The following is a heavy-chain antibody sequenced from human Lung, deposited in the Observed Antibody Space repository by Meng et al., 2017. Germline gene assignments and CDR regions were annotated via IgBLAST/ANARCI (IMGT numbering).Heavy chain of an antibody. D-gene: IGHD3-10*01. V-gene: IGHV1-18*01. CDR1: DYTFTGYG. Sequence: QVQQVQSGPEVKQPGASVQVSCKASDYTFTGYGASWVRQAPGQGLEWMAWLGAHDGDTSHAPKFQGRVTVSADRPTATAYMELRSLRSDDTAVYYCARGTPGRSYSDYWGQGTLVTVSS. CDR3: ARGTPGRSYSDY. CDR2: LGAHDGDT. J-gene: IGHJ4*02.